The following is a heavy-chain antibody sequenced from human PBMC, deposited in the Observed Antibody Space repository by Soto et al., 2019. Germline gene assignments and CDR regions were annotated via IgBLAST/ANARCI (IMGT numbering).Heavy chain of an antibody. CDR3: STFVSSSRGGNWFDP. CDR2: INPNSGGT. J-gene: IGHJ5*02. Sequence: ASVKVSCKASGYTFTGYYMHWVRQAPGQGLEWMGWINPNSGGTNYAQKFQGRVTMTRDTSISTAYMELSRLRSDDTAVYYCSTFVSSSRGGNWFDPWRKRTLVTVSS. CDR1: GYTFTGYY. V-gene: IGHV1-2*02. D-gene: IGHD6-6*01.